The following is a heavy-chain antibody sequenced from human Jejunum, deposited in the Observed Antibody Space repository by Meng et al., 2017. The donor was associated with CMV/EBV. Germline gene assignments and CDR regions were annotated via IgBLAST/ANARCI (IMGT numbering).Heavy chain of an antibody. CDR2: MNAGSGNT. CDR3: GRYSPTQRNAFDI. Sequence: KASGYTFTNYDINWVRQATGQEFEWIGWMNAGSGNTGYAQKFQGRVTMTSNPSISTAYMELSSLTSDDTAVYFCGRYSPTQRNAFDIWGQGTMVTVSS. D-gene: IGHD6-13*01. V-gene: IGHV1-8*01. CDR1: GYTFTNYD. J-gene: IGHJ3*02.